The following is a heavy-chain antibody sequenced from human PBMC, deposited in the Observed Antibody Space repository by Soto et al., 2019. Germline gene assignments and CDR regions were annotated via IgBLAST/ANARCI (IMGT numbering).Heavy chain of an antibody. D-gene: IGHD1-1*01. CDR2: IFSNDDK. J-gene: IGHJ6*03. V-gene: IGHV2-26*01. CDR3: ARILATTYVHYSTDV. Sequence: QVTLKESGPVLVKPKETLTLTCTVSGFSLNNARMGVSWIRQPPGKALEWLAHIFSNDDKSYSTTLRTRITISKDTSKSQVVLAVTNMDPVDTATYYCARILATTYVHYSTDVWGEGTTVTVSS. CDR1: GFSLNNARMG.